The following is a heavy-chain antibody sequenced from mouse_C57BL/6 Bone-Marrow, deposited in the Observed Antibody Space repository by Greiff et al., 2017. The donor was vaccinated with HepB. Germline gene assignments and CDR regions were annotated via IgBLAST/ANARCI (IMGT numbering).Heavy chain of an antibody. CDR2: IDPENGDT. CDR1: GFNIKDDY. J-gene: IGHJ1*03. CDR3: TTWGGSSHWYFDV. Sequence: EVQLQQSGAELVRPGASVKLSCTASGFNIKDDYMHWVKQRPEQGLEWIGWIDPENGDTEYASKFQGKATITADTSSNTAYLQLSSLTSEDTAVYYCTTWGGSSHWYFDVWGTGTTVTVSS. V-gene: IGHV14-4*01. D-gene: IGHD1-1*01.